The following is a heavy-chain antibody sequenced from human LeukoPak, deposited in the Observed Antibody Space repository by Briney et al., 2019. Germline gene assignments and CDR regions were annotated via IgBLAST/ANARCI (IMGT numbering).Heavy chain of an antibody. CDR2: INHSGST. CDR1: GGPFSGYY. V-gene: IGHV4-34*01. D-gene: IGHD1-1*01. Sequence: SETLSLTCAVYGGPFSGYYWSWIRQRPGKGLEWIGEINHSGSTNYNPSLKSRVTISVDTSKNQFSLKLSSVTAADTAVYYCARHHRERSSSVGTLEYWGQGTLVTVSS. J-gene: IGHJ4*02. CDR3: ARHHRERSSSVGTLEY.